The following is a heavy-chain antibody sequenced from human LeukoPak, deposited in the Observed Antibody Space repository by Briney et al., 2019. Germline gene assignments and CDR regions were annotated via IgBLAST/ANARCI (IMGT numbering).Heavy chain of an antibody. CDR1: GGTFSSYA. CDR3: ARVSSYCGGDCYPYYFDY. CDR2: INPSGGST. J-gene: IGHJ4*02. V-gene: IGHV1-46*01. D-gene: IGHD2-21*02. Sequence: GASVKVSCKASGGTFSSYAISWVRQAPGQGLEWMGIINPSGGSTSYAQKFQGRVTMTRDTSTSTVYMELSSLRSEDTAVYYCARVSSYCGGDCYPYYFDYWGQGTLVTVSS.